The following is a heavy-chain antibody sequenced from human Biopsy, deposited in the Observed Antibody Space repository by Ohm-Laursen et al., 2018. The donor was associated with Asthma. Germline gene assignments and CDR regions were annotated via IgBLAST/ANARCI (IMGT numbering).Heavy chain of an antibody. CDR1: GFTFSNFG. V-gene: IGHV3-30*18. Sequence: SLRLSCAASGFTFSNFGMHWLRQATGKGLEWLAVISDDGGQKHYGASVKGRFTISRDNSKSTVFLDMTSLKDEDTGLYFCAKDESKVKNWFDPWGPGTRVNVSS. CDR2: ISDDGGQK. CDR3: AKDESKVKNWFDP. J-gene: IGHJ5*02. D-gene: IGHD2/OR15-2a*01.